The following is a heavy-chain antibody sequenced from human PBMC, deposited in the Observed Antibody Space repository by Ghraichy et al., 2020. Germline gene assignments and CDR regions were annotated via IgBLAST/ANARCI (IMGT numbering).Heavy chain of an antibody. Sequence: ASVKVSCKAFGYTFTSYGISWVRQAPGQGLEWMGRISPHNGNTTYAQKLQGRVTMTTDTSTSTAYMELRSLKSDDMAVYYCARGGSSGWGTFDYWGQGTLVTVSS. D-gene: IGHD6-19*01. CDR2: ISPHNGNT. J-gene: IGHJ4*02. CDR1: GYTFTSYG. CDR3: ARGGSSGWGTFDY. V-gene: IGHV1-18*03.